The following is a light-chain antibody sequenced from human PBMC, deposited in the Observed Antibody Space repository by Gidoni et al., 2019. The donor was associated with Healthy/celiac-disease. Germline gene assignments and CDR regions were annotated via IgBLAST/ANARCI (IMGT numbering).Light chain of an antibody. Sequence: QLVLTQSPSASASLGASVKLTCTLSSGHSSYAIAWHQPQPEKGPRYLMKLNSDGCHSKGDGIPDRFSGSSSGAERYLTISSLQSEDEADSYCQTWGTGIWVFGGGTKLTVL. CDR2: LNSDGCH. J-gene: IGLJ3*02. CDR1: SGHSSYA. CDR3: QTWGTGIWV. V-gene: IGLV4-69*01.